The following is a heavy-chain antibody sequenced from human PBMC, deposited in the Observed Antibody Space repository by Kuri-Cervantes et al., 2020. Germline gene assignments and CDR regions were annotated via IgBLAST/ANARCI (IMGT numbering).Heavy chain of an antibody. CDR3: AKVRVPGIAAAGTYYFDY. D-gene: IGHD6-13*01. CDR2: ISYDGSNK. J-gene: IGHJ4*02. CDR1: GFTFSSYG. Sequence: GGSLRLSCAASGFTFSSYGMHWVRQAPGKGLEWVAVISYDGSNKYYADSVKGRFTISRDNSKNTLYLQMNSLRAEDTAVYYCAKVRVPGIAAAGTYYFDYWGQGTLVTGSS. V-gene: IGHV3-30*18.